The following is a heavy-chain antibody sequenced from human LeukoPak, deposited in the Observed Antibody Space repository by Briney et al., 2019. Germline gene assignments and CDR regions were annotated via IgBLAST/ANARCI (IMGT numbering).Heavy chain of an antibody. V-gene: IGHV4-39*02. CDR1: GGSISSSSYY. Sequence: SETLSLTCTVSGGSISSSSYYWGWIRQPPGKGLEWIGSIYYSGSTYYNPSLKSRVTISVDTSKNQFPLKLSSVTAADTAVYYCARDIVVVPAANGFDYWGQGTLVTVSS. CDR3: ARDIVVVPAANGFDY. CDR2: IYYSGST. D-gene: IGHD2-2*01. J-gene: IGHJ4*02.